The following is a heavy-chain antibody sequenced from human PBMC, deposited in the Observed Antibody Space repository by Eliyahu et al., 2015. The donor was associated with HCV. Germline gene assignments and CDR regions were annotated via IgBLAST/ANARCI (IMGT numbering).Heavy chain of an antibody. CDR2: IYYRGST. J-gene: IGHJ5*02. CDR1: GGSISSYY. Sequence: QVQLQESGPGLVKSSETLSLTCTVSGGSISSYYWSWIRQPPGKGLXWIGYIYYRGSTNHNPSLKSRVSISIDTSKNQFSLKLSSVTAADTAVYYCASGGGGIAVAGTGGWFDPWGQGTLVTVSS. D-gene: IGHD6-19*01. V-gene: IGHV4-59*01. CDR3: ASGGGGIAVAGTGGWFDP.